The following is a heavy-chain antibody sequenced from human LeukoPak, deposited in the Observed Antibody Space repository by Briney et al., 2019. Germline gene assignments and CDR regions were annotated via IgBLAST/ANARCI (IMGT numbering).Heavy chain of an antibody. J-gene: IGHJ4*02. D-gene: IGHD3-10*01. V-gene: IGHV3-21*01. Sequence: PGGSLRLSCAASGFTFSSYEMNWVRQAPGKGLEWVSSISSSSSYIYYADSVKGRFTISRDNAKNSLYLQMNSLRAEDTAVYYCARLGGSGSYYLADYWGQGTLVTVSS. CDR3: ARLGGSGSYYLADY. CDR1: GFTFSSYE. CDR2: ISSSSSYI.